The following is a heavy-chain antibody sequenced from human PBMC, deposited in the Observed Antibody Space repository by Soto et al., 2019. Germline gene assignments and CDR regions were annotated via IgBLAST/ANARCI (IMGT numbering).Heavy chain of an antibody. CDR3: ARGADEDIVVLVAATKLYYFDY. CDR1: GGSFSGYY. J-gene: IGHJ4*02. Sequence: QVQLQQWGAGLLKPSETLSLTCAVYGGSFSGYYWSWIRQPPGKGLEWIGEINHSGSTNYNPSLKSRVTISVDTSKNQFSLKLSSVTAADTAVYYCARGADEDIVVLVAATKLYYFDYWGQGTLLTVSS. CDR2: INHSGST. D-gene: IGHD2-15*01. V-gene: IGHV4-34*01.